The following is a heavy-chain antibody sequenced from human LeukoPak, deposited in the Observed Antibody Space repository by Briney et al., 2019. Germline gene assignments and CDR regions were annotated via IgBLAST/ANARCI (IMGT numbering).Heavy chain of an antibody. J-gene: IGHJ1*01. CDR1: GYTFTSYY. V-gene: IGHV1-46*01. D-gene: IGHD3-22*01. CDR2: INPSGGST. Sequence: ASVKVSCKAPGYTFTSYYMHWVRQAPGQGLEWMGIINPSGGSTSYAQKFQGRVTMTRDTSTSTVYMELSSLRSEDTAVYYCARDRYYDSSGYYYEDFQHWGQGTLVTVSS. CDR3: ARDRYYDSSGYYYEDFQH.